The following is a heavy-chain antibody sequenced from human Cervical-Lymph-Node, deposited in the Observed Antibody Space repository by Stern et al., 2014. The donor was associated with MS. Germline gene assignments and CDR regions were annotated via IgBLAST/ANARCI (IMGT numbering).Heavy chain of an antibody. CDR3: ARRGACSGGSCPLDY. V-gene: IGHV5-51*01. J-gene: IGHJ4*02. Sequence: EVHLVESGAEVKKPGESLKISCKGSGYSFTSYWIGWVRQMPGKGLEWMGIIYPVDSDTRYSPSFQGQVTISADKSISTAYLQWSSLKASDTAMYYCARRGACSGGSCPLDYWGQGTLVTVSS. CDR2: IYPVDSDT. CDR1: GYSFTSYW. D-gene: IGHD2-15*01.